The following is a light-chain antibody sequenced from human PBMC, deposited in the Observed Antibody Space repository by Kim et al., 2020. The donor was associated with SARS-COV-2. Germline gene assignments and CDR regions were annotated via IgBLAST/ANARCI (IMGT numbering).Light chain of an antibody. CDR2: LEGSGSY. V-gene: IGLV4-60*03. CDR1: SGHSSYI. J-gene: IGLJ3*02. CDR3: ETWDSNTWV. Sequence: QLVLTQSSSASASLGSSVKLTCTLSSGHSSYIIAWHQQQPGKAPRYLMKLEGSGSYNKGSGVPDRFSVSSSGADRYLTISNLQSEDEADYYCETWDSNTWVFGGGTKLTVL.